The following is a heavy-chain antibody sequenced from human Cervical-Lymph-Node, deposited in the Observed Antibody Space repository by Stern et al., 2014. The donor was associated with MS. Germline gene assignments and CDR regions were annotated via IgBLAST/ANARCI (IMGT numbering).Heavy chain of an antibody. V-gene: IGHV1-46*01. CDR2: INRSDDDT. D-gene: IGHD5/OR15-5a*01. CDR3: ALSAFDF. J-gene: IGHJ4*02. CDR1: GFTFTNYY. Sequence: VQLEESGAEVKKPGASVKVSCKASGFTFTNYYVHWVRQAPGQGLEWMGIINRSDDDTGYAQRFQGRLTVTRDTSSSTVYMELTSLRYDDTAVYYCALSAFDFLGQGTLVTVSS.